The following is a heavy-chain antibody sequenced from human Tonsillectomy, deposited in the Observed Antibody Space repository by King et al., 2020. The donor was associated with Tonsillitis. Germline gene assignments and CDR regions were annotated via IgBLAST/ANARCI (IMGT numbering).Heavy chain of an antibody. CDR1: GFTFSEAW. CDR3: HGSGTYSDGLPFDF. D-gene: IGHD3-10*01. Sequence: VQLVESGGGLVKPGGSLRLSCVXYGFTFSEAWMNWVRQAPGKGLEWVGRIKSKSDGGTIDYSAPVKGRFTVSRDDSENTLCLQMGRLKSEDTGVYYCHGSGTYSDGLPFDFWGQGTLVTVSS. CDR2: IKSKSDGGTI. V-gene: IGHV3-15*07. J-gene: IGHJ4*02.